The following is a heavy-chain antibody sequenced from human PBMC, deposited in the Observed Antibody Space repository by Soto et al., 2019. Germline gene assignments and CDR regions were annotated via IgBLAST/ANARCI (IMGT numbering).Heavy chain of an antibody. CDR1: GFTFSSYA. J-gene: IGHJ3*02. Sequence: PGGSLRLSCAASGFTFSSYAMHWVRQAPGKGLEWVAVISYDGSNKYYADSVKGRFTISRDNSKNTLYLQMNSLRAEDTAVYYCARSPSSYYDFWSVDAFDIWGQGTMVTVS. CDR2: ISYDGSNK. V-gene: IGHV3-30-3*01. D-gene: IGHD3-3*01. CDR3: ARSPSSYYDFWSVDAFDI.